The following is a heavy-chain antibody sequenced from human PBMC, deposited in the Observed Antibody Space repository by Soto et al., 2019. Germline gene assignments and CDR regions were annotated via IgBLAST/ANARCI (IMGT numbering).Heavy chain of an antibody. V-gene: IGHV4-31*03. Sequence: PSETLSLTCTVSGGSISSGGYYWSWIRQHPGKGLEWIGYIYYSGSTYYNPSLKSRVTISVDTSKNQFSLKLSSVTAADTAVYYCATTPNCSGGSCYSHYFDYWGQGTLVTVSS. D-gene: IGHD2-15*01. CDR3: ATTPNCSGGSCYSHYFDY. CDR1: GGSISSGGYY. J-gene: IGHJ4*02. CDR2: IYYSGST.